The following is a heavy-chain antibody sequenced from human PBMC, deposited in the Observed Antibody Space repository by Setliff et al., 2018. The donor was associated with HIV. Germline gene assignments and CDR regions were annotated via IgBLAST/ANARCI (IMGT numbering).Heavy chain of an antibody. CDR2: VNPNSGGT. V-gene: IGHV1-2*02. Sequence: ASVKVSCKTSGYTFDAKYIHWARQAPGQGLEWMGWVNPNSGGTNYARKFQGRVTMTRDTSISTAYMELNSLRSDDTAVYYCATAGGRSWFDPWGPGTLVTVS. D-gene: IGHD3-16*01. J-gene: IGHJ5*02. CDR3: ATAGGRSWFDP. CDR1: GYTFDAKY.